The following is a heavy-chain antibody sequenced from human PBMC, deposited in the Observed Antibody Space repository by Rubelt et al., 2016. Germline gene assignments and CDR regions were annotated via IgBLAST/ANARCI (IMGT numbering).Heavy chain of an antibody. CDR1: GGSFSRDY. CDR3: ARLIARYSTSSPVDC. V-gene: IGHV4-59*08. Sequence: QVQLQESGPGLVKPSETLSLTCTVSGGSFSRDYWSWIRQPPGKGLEWIGYIYDSGTTNSNPALRSRVTRSVDTPKNEVSRKLRSVTAADTAVYYCARLIARYSTSSPVDCWGQGTLVTVSS. J-gene: IGHJ4*02. D-gene: IGHD6-6*01. CDR2: IYDSGTT.